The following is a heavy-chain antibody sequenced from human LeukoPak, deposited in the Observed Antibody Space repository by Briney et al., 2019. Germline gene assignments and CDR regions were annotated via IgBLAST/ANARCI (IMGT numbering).Heavy chain of an antibody. D-gene: IGHD6-13*01. CDR2: ISGSGGST. J-gene: IGHJ4*02. CDR3: ARGGYSSSWYHFDY. Sequence: GGSLRLSCAASGFTFSSYAMSWVRQAPGKGLGWVSAISGSGGSTYYADSVKGRFTISRDNSKNTLYLQMNSLRAEDTAVYYCARGGYSSSWYHFDYWGQGTLVTVSS. CDR1: GFTFSSYA. V-gene: IGHV3-23*01.